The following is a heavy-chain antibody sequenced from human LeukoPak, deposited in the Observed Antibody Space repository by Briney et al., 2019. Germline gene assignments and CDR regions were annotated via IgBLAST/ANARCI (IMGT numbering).Heavy chain of an antibody. CDR3: ARNWRPDT. J-gene: IGHJ5*02. V-gene: IGHV3-23*01. CDR2: INTSGGGT. CDR1: GFTFSTYA. D-gene: IGHD3-3*01. Sequence: GESLRLSCAASGFTFSTYALGWVRQSPGKGLEWVSVINTSGGGTYYTESVQGRFTISRDNTKDTLYLQMNSLRVEDTAVYYCARNWRPDTWGQGTLVTVSS.